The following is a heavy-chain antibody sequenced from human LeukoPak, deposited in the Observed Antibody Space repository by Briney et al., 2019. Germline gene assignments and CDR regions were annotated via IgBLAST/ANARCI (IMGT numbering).Heavy chain of an antibody. V-gene: IGHV4-39*07. Sequence: SETLSLTCTVSGASTRSNNYYWAWIRQPPGKGLEWIGSIYYLGTTYDNPSLKSRVTISIDTSKNQFSLKLRSVTAADTAVYYCARGRMVRGVMNAFDIWGQGTMVTVSS. CDR2: IYYLGTT. CDR3: ARGRMVRGVMNAFDI. CDR1: GASTRSNNYY. J-gene: IGHJ3*02. D-gene: IGHD3-10*01.